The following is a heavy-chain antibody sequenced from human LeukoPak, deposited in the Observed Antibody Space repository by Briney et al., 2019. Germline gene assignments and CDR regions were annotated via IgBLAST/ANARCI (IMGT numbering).Heavy chain of an antibody. D-gene: IGHD5-12*01. V-gene: IGHV4-4*07. CDR3: ARDGYSGNDGL. CDR1: GGSFSGYY. Sequence: SETLSLTCAVYGGSFSGYYWSWIRQPAGKGLEWIGRIYTSGSTNYNPSLKSRVTMSVDTSKKQFSLKLSSVTAADTAVYYCARDGYSGNDGLWGQGTLVTVSS. CDR2: IYTSGST. J-gene: IGHJ4*02.